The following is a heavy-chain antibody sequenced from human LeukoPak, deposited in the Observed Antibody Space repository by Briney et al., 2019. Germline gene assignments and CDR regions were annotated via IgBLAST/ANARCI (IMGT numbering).Heavy chain of an antibody. CDR1: GFTFSSYA. V-gene: IGHV3-30-3*01. J-gene: IGHJ4*02. D-gene: IGHD3-22*01. Sequence: GGSLRLSCAASGFTFSSYAMHWVRQAPGKGLEWVAVISYDGSNKYYADSVKGRFTMSRDNSKNTLYLQMDSLRAEDTALYYCAKDREYDSSGFDYWGQGTLVTVSS. CDR3: AKDREYDSSGFDY. CDR2: ISYDGSNK.